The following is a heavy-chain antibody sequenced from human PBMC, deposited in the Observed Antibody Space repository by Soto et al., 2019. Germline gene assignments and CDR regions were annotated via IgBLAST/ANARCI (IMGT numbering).Heavy chain of an antibody. J-gene: IGHJ4*02. D-gene: IGHD6-19*01. CDR1: GFSFSNHA. CDR3: ARYKIEQWLVWGYVDY. V-gene: IGHV3-23*01. CDR2: IIDDGGRA. Sequence: EVQLLESGGGLVQPGGSLRLSCSASGFSFSNHAMSWVRQAPGKGLEWFSAIIDDGGRAYYADSVKGRFTISRDNYRNTLSLQMNSLRAEDTAVYYCARYKIEQWLVWGYVDYWGQGTPVTVSS.